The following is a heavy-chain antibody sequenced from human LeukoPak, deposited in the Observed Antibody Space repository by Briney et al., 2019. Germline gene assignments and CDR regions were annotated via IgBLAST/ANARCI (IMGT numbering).Heavy chain of an antibody. Sequence: QTGGSLRLSCAASGFTFSSYAMHWVRQAPGKGLEWVAVISYDGSNKYYADSVKGRFTISRDNSKNTLYPQMNSLRAEDTAVYYCARDLSSIAAAGTDSPLDYWGQGTLVTVSS. CDR1: GFTFSSYA. J-gene: IGHJ4*02. CDR2: ISYDGSNK. CDR3: ARDLSSIAAAGTDSPLDY. V-gene: IGHV3-30*01. D-gene: IGHD6-13*01.